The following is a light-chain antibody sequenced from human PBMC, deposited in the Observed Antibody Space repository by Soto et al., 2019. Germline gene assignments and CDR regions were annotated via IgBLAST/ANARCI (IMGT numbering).Light chain of an antibody. J-gene: IGLJ3*02. CDR2: GNS. Sequence: QSVLTQPPSVSGAPGQRVTISCTGSSSNIGAGYDVHWYQQLPGTAPKLLIYGNSNRPSGVPDRFSGSKSGTSASLAITGLQAEDEADYYCPSYASSLSRAVFGGGTKLTVL. CDR3: PSYASSLSRAV. CDR1: SSNIGAGYD. V-gene: IGLV1-40*01.